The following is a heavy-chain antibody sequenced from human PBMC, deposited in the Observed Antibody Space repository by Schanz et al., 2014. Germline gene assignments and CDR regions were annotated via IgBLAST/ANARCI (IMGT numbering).Heavy chain of an antibody. CDR1: GFSISDAW. V-gene: IGHV3-66*01. CDR2: IYSGGST. Sequence: EVQLVESGGGLVKPGGSLTLSCAASGFSISDAWMHWVRQAPGKGLEWVSVIYSGGSTYYADSVKGRFTISRDNSKNTLYLQMNSLRAEDTALYYCASERGYSYGYGAFDIWGQGTMVTVSS. J-gene: IGHJ3*02. D-gene: IGHD5-18*01. CDR3: ASERGYSYGYGAFDI.